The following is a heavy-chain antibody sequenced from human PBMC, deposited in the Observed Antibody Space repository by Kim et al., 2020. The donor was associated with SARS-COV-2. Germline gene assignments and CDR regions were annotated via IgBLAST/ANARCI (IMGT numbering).Heavy chain of an antibody. D-gene: IGHD6-13*01. CDR3: ARDAPPGIAAAGTWYYYGMDV. V-gene: IGHV1-69*13. Sequence: SVKVSCKASGGTFSSYAISWVRQAPGQGLEWMGGIIPIFGTANYAQKFQGRVTITADESTSTAYMELSSLRSEDTAVYYCARDAPPGIAAAGTWYYYGMDVWGQGTTVTVSS. CDR2: IIPIFGTA. J-gene: IGHJ6*02. CDR1: GGTFSSYA.